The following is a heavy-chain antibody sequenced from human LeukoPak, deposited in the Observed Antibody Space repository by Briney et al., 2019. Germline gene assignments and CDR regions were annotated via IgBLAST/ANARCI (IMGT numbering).Heavy chain of an antibody. CDR3: AKDSRYYGSGSHDY. J-gene: IGHJ4*02. CDR1: GFTFSSYE. D-gene: IGHD3-10*01. V-gene: IGHV3-48*03. CDR2: SSRSGSTI. Sequence: GGSLRLSCAASGFTFSSYEMNWVRQAPGKGLEWVSYSSRSGSTIYYADSVKGRFTISRDNSKNTLYLQMNSLRAEDTAVYYCAKDSRYYGSGSHDYWGQGTLVTVSS.